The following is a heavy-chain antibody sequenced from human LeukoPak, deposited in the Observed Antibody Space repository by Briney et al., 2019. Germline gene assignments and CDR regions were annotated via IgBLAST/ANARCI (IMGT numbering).Heavy chain of an antibody. CDR2: IDWDDDK. CDR1: GFSLSTSGMC. J-gene: IGHJ5*02. CDR3: ARMWDEGNSTSCYTNGWFDP. V-gene: IGHV2-70*20. D-gene: IGHD2-2*01. Sequence: SGPALVKPTQTLTLTCTFSGFSLSTSGMCVSWVRQPPGKALEWLALIDWDDDKYYSTSLKTRLTISKDTSKNQVVLTMTNMDPVDTATYYCARMWDEGNSTSCYTNGWFDPWGQGTLVTVSS.